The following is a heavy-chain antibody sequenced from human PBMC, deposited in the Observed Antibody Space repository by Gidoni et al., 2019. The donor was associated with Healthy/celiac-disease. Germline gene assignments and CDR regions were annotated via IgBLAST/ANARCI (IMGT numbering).Heavy chain of an antibody. CDR2: ISYDGSNK. V-gene: IGHV3-30-3*01. Sequence: QVQLVESGGGVVQPGSSLSLPCAGSGFTFSSYALHWFRQAPGKGLEGVAVISYDGSNKYYADSVKGRFTISRDNSKNTLYLQMNSLRAEDTAVYYCARDGALMTTVGTPGAFDIWGQGTMVTVSA. D-gene: IGHD4-17*01. CDR3: ARDGALMTTVGTPGAFDI. CDR1: GFTFSSYA. J-gene: IGHJ3*02.